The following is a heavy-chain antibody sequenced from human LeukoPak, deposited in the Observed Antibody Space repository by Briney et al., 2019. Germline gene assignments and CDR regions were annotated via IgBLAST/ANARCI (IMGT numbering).Heavy chain of an antibody. V-gene: IGHV1-18*01. J-gene: IGHJ4*02. CDR3: ARASELLWFGELVDY. D-gene: IGHD3-10*01. CDR1: GYTFTSYG. Sequence: ASVKVSCKASGYTFTSYGISWVRQAPGQGLEWMGWISAYNGNTNYAQKLQGRVTMTTDTSTSAAYMELRSLRSDDTAAYYCARASELLWFGELVDYWGQGTLVTVPS. CDR2: ISAYNGNT.